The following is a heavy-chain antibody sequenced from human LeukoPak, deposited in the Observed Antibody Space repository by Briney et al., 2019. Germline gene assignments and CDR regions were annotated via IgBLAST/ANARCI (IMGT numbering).Heavy chain of an antibody. J-gene: IGHJ6*02. V-gene: IGHV3-23*01. Sequence: GGSLRLSCAASGFTFSSYAMSWVRQAPGKGLEWVSAISGSGGSTYYADSVKGRFTISRDNSKNTLYLQMNSLRAEDTAVYYCANSQLVYGDYEEDYYYYGMDVWGQGTTVTVSS. CDR1: GFTFSSYA. D-gene: IGHD4-17*01. CDR2: ISGSGGST. CDR3: ANSQLVYGDYEEDYYYYGMDV.